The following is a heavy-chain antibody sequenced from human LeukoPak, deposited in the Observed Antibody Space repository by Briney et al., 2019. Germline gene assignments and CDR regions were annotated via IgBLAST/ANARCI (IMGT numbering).Heavy chain of an antibody. CDR1: GFTFSSYG. Sequence: GGSLRLSCAASGFTFSSYGMHWVRQAPGKGLDWVAVISYDGSNKYYADSVKGRFTISRDNSKNTLYLQMNSLRAEDTAVYYCAKGDGVVVVAAVGGNWFDPWGQGTLVTVSS. CDR3: AKGDGVVVVAAVGGNWFDP. D-gene: IGHD2-15*01. V-gene: IGHV3-30*18. CDR2: ISYDGSNK. J-gene: IGHJ5*02.